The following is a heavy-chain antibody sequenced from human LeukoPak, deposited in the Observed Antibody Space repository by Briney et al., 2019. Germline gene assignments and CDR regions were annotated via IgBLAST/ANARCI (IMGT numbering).Heavy chain of an antibody. J-gene: IGHJ4*02. Sequence: GRSLRLSCAASGFTFSSYSMHWVRQAQGKGLEWVAVISDDGSKKSYADSVKGRFTVSRDNSKNTLYLQMNSPRVEDTAVYYCAREGGYCSSTTCYFDSWGQGTLVTVSS. CDR3: AREGGYCSSTTCYFDS. CDR2: ISDDGSKK. CDR1: GFTFSSYS. D-gene: IGHD2-2*01. V-gene: IGHV3-30-3*01.